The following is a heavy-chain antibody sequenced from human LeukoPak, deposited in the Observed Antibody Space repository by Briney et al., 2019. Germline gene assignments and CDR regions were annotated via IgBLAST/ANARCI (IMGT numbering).Heavy chain of an antibody. Sequence: SETLSLTCTVSGGSISSGSYYWSWIRQPPGKGLEWIGYIYYSGSTNYNPSLKSRVTISVDTSKNQFSLKLSSVTAADTAVYYCARGIAAAGLASFDYWGQGTLVTVSS. CDR2: IYYSGST. CDR3: ARGIAAAGLASFDY. CDR1: GGSISSGSYY. V-gene: IGHV4-61*01. J-gene: IGHJ4*02. D-gene: IGHD6-13*01.